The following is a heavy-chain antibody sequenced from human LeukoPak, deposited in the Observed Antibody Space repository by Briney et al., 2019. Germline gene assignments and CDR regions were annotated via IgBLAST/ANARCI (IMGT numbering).Heavy chain of an antibody. CDR1: GGTFSSYG. CDR3: ARDPDRTRYSSGSDF. D-gene: IGHD6-19*01. J-gene: IGHJ4*02. Sequence: ASVKVSCKASGGTFSSYGISWVRQAPGQGLEWMGRIIPILGITTYTQKFQGSVTITADKSTSTVYMELSSLRSEDTAIYYCARDPDRTRYSSGSDFWGQGTLVTVSS. CDR2: IIPILGIT. V-gene: IGHV1-69*04.